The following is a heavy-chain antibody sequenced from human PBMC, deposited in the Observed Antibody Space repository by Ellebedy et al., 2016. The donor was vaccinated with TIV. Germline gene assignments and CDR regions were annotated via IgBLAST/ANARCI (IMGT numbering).Heavy chain of an antibody. CDR2: IKQDGSEK. J-gene: IGHJ4*02. Sequence: GGSLRLSCTASGFSISNHWMSWLRPAPGKGLEWVANIKQDGSEKYYVDSVKGRFTISRDNAKNSLYLQMNSLRAEDTAMYYCTRIRGGQWLVDYWGQGALVTVSS. CDR1: GFSISNHW. V-gene: IGHV3-7*01. CDR3: TRIRGGQWLVDY. D-gene: IGHD6-19*01.